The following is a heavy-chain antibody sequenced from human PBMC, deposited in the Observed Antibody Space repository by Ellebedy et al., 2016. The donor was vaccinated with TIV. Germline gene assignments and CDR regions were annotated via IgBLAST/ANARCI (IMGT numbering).Heavy chain of an antibody. CDR2: INPNSGGT. CDR3: TRGLRTIFGVVIVEDAFDI. Sequence: ASVKVSCKASGYTFTGYYMHWVRQAPGQGLEWMGWINPNSGGTNYAQKFQGWVTMTRDTSISTAYMELSRLRSDDTAVYYCTRGLRTIFGVVIVEDAFDIWGQGTMVTVSS. V-gene: IGHV1-2*04. D-gene: IGHD3-3*01. CDR1: GYTFTGYY. J-gene: IGHJ3*02.